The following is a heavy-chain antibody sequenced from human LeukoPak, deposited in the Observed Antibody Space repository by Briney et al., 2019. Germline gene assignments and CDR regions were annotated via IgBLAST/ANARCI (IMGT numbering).Heavy chain of an antibody. CDR3: AKDNDQWIQLLRFDY. V-gene: IGHV3-23*01. D-gene: IGHD5-18*01. CDR2: ISGSGGST. J-gene: IGHJ4*02. Sequence: GGSLRLSCAASGFTFSSYAMSWVRQAPGKGLEWVSAISGSGGSTYYADSVKGRFTISRDNSKNTLYLQMNSLRAEDTAVYYCAKDNDQWIQLLRFDYWGQGTLATVFS. CDR1: GFTFSSYA.